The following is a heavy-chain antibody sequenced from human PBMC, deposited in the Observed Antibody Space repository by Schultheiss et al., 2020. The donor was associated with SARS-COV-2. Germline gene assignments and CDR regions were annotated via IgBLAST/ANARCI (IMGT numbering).Heavy chain of an antibody. CDR2: ISYDGSNK. J-gene: IGHJ6*02. CDR3: ARDPVPYGSGIYGMDV. Sequence: GVSLKISCAASGFTFSSYAMHWVRQAPGKGLEWVAVISYDGSNKYYADSVKGRFTISRDNSKNTLFLQMNSLRAEDTAVYYCARDPVPYGSGIYGMDVWGRGSTVTVAS. V-gene: IGHV3-30*04. D-gene: IGHD3-10*01. CDR1: GFTFSSYA.